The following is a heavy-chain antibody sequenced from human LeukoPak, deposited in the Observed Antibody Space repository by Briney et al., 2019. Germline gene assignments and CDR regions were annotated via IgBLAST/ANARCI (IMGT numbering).Heavy chain of an antibody. CDR3: ASIGIAGI. J-gene: IGHJ3*02. D-gene: IGHD1-26*01. V-gene: IGHV4-39*01. CDR2: IYYSGST. CDR1: GGSISSSSYY. Sequence: PSETLSLTCTVSGGSISSSSYYWGWIRQPPGKGLEWIGSIYYSGSTYYNPSLKSRVTISVDTSKNQFSLKLSSVTAADTAVYYCASIGIAGIWGQGTMVTVSS.